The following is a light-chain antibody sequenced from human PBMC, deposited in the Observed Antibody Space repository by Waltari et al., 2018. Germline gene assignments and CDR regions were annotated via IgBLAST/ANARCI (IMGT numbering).Light chain of an antibody. V-gene: IGLV1-44*01. CDR3: AAWDDSLHGHWV. CDR2: RND. Sequence: QSVLTQPPSTSGTPGQRGIISCSGSSPNIGSNVVNWYQQLPGKAPKLVIYRNDQRPSGVPDRCSGSKSGTSGSLAISGRQGEDEAEYYGAAWDDSLHGHWVFGGGTKVTVL. CDR1: SPNIGSNV. J-gene: IGLJ3*02.